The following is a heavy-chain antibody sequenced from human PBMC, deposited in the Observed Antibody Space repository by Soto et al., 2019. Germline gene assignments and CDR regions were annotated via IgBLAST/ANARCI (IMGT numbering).Heavy chain of an antibody. J-gene: IGHJ4*02. Sequence: VGSLRLSCAASGFTFSSYWMHWVRQAPGKGLVWVSRIYTEGATASYADSVRGRFTISRDNAKNTLYLQMNSLSAEDTALYYCARGNTGYGNFDYWGQATLVTGST. CDR2: IYTEGATA. D-gene: IGHD5-12*01. V-gene: IGHV3-74*01. CDR3: ARGNTGYGNFDY. CDR1: GFTFSSYW.